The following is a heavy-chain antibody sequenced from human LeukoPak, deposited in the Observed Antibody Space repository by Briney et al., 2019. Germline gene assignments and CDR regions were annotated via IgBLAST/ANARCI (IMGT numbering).Heavy chain of an antibody. J-gene: IGHJ4*02. V-gene: IGHV3-30*18. CDR2: ISYDGSNK. Sequence: GGSLRLSCAASGFTFSSYGMHWVRQAPGKGLEWVAVISYDGSNKYYADSVKGRFTISRDNSKNTLYLQMNSLRAEDTAVYYCAKERYSYDGGFEDWGQGTLVTVSS. D-gene: IGHD5-18*01. CDR3: AKERYSYDGGFED. CDR1: GFTFSSYG.